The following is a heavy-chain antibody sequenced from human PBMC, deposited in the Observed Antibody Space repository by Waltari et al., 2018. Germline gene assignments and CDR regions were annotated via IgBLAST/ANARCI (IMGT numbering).Heavy chain of an antibody. D-gene: IGHD4-17*01. J-gene: IGHJ4*02. CDR1: GFTFSSYA. CDR2: ISGSGGST. CDR3: AKEALRYGDYVRYFDY. Sequence: EVHLFYSGGGLVQPGGSLRLSCAASGFTFSSYAMSWVRQAPGKGLEWVSAISGSGGSTYYADSVKGRFTISRDNSKNTLYLQMNSLRAEDTAVYYCAKEALRYGDYVRYFDYWGQGTLVTVSS. V-gene: IGHV3-23*01.